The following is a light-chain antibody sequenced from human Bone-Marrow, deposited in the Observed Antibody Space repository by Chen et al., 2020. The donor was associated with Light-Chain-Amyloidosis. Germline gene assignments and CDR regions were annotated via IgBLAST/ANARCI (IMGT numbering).Light chain of an antibody. CDR1: STAVGNYNL. Sequence: QSALTQPASVSGSPGQSITISCTGTSTAVGNYNLVSWYQRHPGKAPKLIIFEDNTRPSGFPSRFSCTRSGYAASLTISGHQADDKSDYCCCSYGGSQIFVFRTGSRVTVL. CDR2: EDN. CDR3: CSYGGSQIFV. V-gene: IGLV2-23*01. J-gene: IGLJ1*01.